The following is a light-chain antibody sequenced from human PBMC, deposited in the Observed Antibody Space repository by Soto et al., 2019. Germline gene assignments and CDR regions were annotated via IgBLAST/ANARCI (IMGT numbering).Light chain of an antibody. CDR2: GAS. V-gene: IGKV3-20*01. CDR1: QTVTSNR. J-gene: IGKJ3*01. Sequence: EMVLTQSPGTLSLSPGERATLSCRASQTVTSNRLAWYQQKPGQAPRLLIYGASRRATGIPDRFSGSGSGTDVTLSISRLEPEDFAVYYCQQYGSLASGFAFGPGTTLDTK. CDR3: QQYGSLASGFA.